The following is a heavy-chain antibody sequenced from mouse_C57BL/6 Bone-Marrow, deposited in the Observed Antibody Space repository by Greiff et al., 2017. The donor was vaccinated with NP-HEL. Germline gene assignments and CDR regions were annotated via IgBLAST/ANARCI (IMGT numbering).Heavy chain of an antibody. J-gene: IGHJ1*03. CDR3: ARDGYDGYYWYFDV. Sequence: LQESGPGLVAPSQSLSITCTVSGFSLTSYAISWVRQPPGKGLEWLGVIWTGGGTNYNSALKSRLSISKDNSKSQVFLKMNSLQTDDTARYYCARDGYDGYYWYFDVWGTGTTVTVSS. CDR2: IWTGGGT. CDR1: GFSLTSYA. V-gene: IGHV2-9-1*01. D-gene: IGHD2-3*01.